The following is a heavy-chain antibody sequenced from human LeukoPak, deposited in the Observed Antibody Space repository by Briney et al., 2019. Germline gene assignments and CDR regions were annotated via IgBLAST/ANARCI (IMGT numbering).Heavy chain of an antibody. CDR2: INPSGGST. Sequence: GASVKVSCKASGYTFTGYYMHWVRQAPGQGLEWMGIINPSGGSTSYAQKFQGRVTMTRDTSTSTVYMELSSLRSEDTAVYYCASWPDSSSSDLYYYYYGMDVWGQGTTVTVSS. CDR3: ASWPDSSSSDLYYYYYGMDV. J-gene: IGHJ6*02. V-gene: IGHV1-46*01. D-gene: IGHD6-6*01. CDR1: GYTFTGYY.